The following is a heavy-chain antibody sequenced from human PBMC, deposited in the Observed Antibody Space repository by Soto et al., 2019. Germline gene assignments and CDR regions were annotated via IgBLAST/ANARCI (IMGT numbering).Heavy chain of an antibody. J-gene: IGHJ5*02. V-gene: IGHV4-4*02. CDR1: GGSISSSNL. CDR3: ARDPDYYYGSGSGNWFDP. Sequence: SETLSLTCAVSGGSISSSNLWSWVRQPPGKGLEWIGEIYHSGSTNYNPSLKSRVTISVDKSKNQFSLKLSSVTAADTAVYYCARDPDYYYGSGSGNWFDPWGQGTLVTVSS. CDR2: IYHSGST. D-gene: IGHD3-10*01.